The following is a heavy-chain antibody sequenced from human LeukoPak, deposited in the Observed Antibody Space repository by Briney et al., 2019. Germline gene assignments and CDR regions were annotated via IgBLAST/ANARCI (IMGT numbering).Heavy chain of an antibody. CDR1: GYTFTGYY. D-gene: IGHD6-13*01. CDR3: AARSSSWYPDVDY. Sequence: ASVKVSCKASGYTFTGYYMHWVRQAPGQGLEWMGWINPNSGGTNYAQKFQGGVTMTRDTSTSTAYMELSRLRSDDTAVYYCAARSSSWYPDVDYWGQGTLVTVSS. V-gene: IGHV1-2*02. CDR2: INPNSGGT. J-gene: IGHJ4*02.